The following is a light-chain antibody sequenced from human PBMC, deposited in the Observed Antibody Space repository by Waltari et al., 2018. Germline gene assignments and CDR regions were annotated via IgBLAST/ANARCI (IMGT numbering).Light chain of an antibody. Sequence: SSDLTQPPSVSVSPGQTARIACSGERLGTRYVFWYQQKPGQSPLLVIYQDKKRPSGIPERFSGSNSGNTATLTINGTQTLDEAEYFCQAWDNNFVIFGGGTKLTVL. CDR2: QDK. J-gene: IGLJ2*01. V-gene: IGLV3-1*01. CDR3: QAWDNNFVI. CDR1: RLGTRY.